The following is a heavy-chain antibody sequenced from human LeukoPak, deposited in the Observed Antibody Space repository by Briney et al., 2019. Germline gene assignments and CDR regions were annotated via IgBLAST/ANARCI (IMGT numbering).Heavy chain of an antibody. CDR3: AIVTSYGLIDF. D-gene: IGHD3-10*01. J-gene: IGHJ4*02. CDR1: GGSISSNAYY. Sequence: SETLSLTRIVSGGSISSNAYYWGWIRQPPGKGLEYTGSIYYSGSTYYNPSLKSRVTISVDTSKNQLSLKLSSVTAADTAVYYCAIVTSYGLIDFWGQGTLVTVSS. CDR2: IYYSGST. V-gene: IGHV4-39*02.